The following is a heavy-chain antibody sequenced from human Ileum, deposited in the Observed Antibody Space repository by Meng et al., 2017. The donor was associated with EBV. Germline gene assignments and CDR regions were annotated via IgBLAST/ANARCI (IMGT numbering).Heavy chain of an antibody. CDR2: NYYNGNT. CDR1: GGSVRSATYY. V-gene: IGHV4-61*01. Sequence: QLQQQGSGLVKPSETLLLTTIVAGGSVRSATYYWNWIRHPPGKGLEWIGYNYYNGNTDYNPSLESRVTTSLDMSKHQFSLNLSFVTPADTAMYYCVRATTITRGHWFDPWGQGTLVTVSS. CDR3: VRATTITRGHWFDP. J-gene: IGHJ5*02. D-gene: IGHD4-11*01.